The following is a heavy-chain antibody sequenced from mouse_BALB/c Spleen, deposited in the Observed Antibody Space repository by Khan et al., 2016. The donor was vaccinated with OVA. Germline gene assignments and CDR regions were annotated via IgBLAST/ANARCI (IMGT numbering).Heavy chain of an antibody. CDR2: INTYTGEP. J-gene: IGHJ1*01. Sequence: QIQLVQSGPELKKPGETVKISCKASGYTFTNYGMNWVKQAPGKGLKWMGWINTYTGEPTYTDDFKGRFAFSLETSASTAYLKRNKLKNEDMATYFCARGASYWYFDVWGAGTTVTVSS. CDR3: ARGASYWYFDV. CDR1: GYTFTNYG. V-gene: IGHV9-1*02.